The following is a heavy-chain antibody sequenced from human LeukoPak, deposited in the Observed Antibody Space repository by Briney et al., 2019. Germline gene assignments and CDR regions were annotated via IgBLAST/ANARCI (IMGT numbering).Heavy chain of an antibody. Sequence: GESLKISCKGSGYSFTSYWIGWVRQMPGKGLEWMGIIYPGDSDTRYSPSFQGQVTISADKSISTAYLPWSSLKASDTAMYYCARHGPKNGNWFDPWGQGTLVTVSS. CDR1: GYSFTSYW. CDR3: ARHGPKNGNWFDP. CDR2: IYPGDSDT. J-gene: IGHJ5*02. V-gene: IGHV5-51*01. D-gene: IGHD1-1*01.